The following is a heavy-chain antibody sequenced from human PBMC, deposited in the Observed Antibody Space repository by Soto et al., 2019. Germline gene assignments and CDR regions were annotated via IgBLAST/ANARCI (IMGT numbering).Heavy chain of an antibody. J-gene: IGHJ3*02. CDR2: IYHSGST. V-gene: IGHV4-30-2*01. CDR3: ARGGGMIVADAFDI. CDR1: GAALSSGGYF. Sequence: PSETLSLTCTVSGAALSSGGYFWSWIRQPPGKGLEWIGYIYHSGSTYYNPSLKSRVTISVDRSKNQFSLKLSSVTAADTAVYYCARGGGMIVADAFDIWGQGTMVTVSS. D-gene: IGHD3-22*01.